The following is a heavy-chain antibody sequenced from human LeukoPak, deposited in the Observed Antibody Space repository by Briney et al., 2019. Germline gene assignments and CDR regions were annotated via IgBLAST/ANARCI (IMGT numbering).Heavy chain of an antibody. CDR1: GYTFTGYY. CDR2: LNPNSGVT. Sequence: GASVKVSCKASGYTFTGYYMHWVRQAPGQGLEWMGWLNPNSGVTNYAQKFQGRVTMTRDTSISTAYMELSRLRSDDTAVYYCARVLDSGYPVWDCWGQGTLVTVSS. D-gene: IGHD5-12*01. CDR3: ARVLDSGYPVWDC. J-gene: IGHJ4*02. V-gene: IGHV1-2*02.